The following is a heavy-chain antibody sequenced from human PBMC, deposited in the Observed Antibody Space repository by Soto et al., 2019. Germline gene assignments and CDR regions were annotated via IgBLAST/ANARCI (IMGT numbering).Heavy chain of an antibody. V-gene: IGHV1-24*01. CDR2: FDPEDGET. D-gene: IGHD5-18*01. CDR3: ATWHSYLPGMDV. Sequence: ASVKVSCQVSGYTLTELAMHWVLPAPGKGLEWMGGFDPEDGETIYAQKFQGRVTMTEDTSTDTAYMELSSLRSEDTAVYYCATWHSYLPGMDVWGQGTTVTVSS. J-gene: IGHJ6*02. CDR1: GYTLTELA.